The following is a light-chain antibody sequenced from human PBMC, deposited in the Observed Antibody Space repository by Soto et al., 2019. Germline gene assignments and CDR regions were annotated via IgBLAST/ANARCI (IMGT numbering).Light chain of an antibody. Sequence: DGVMTQTPLSLSVAPGQPASISCKSSQSLLHITGETFLFWYLQKPGQSPQLLIYEVSTRVSGVPDRFSGSGSGTSFTLEISRVETDDVGIYYCMQSTPLPPTFGQGTRLGIE. J-gene: IGKJ5*01. CDR2: EVS. V-gene: IGKV2D-29*02. CDR3: MQSTPLPPT. CDR1: QSLLHITGETF.